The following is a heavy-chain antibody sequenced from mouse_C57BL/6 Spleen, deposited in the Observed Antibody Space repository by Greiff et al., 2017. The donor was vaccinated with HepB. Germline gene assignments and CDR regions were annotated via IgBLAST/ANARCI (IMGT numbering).Heavy chain of an antibody. V-gene: IGHV1-80*01. CDR2: IYPGDGDT. Sequence: QVQLKESGAELVKPGASVKISCKASGYAFSSYWMNWVKQRPGKGLEWIGQIYPGDGDTNYNGKFKGKATLTADKSSSTAYMQLSSLTSEDSAVYFCARWRAITTVEPWYFDVWGTGTTVTVSS. CDR3: ARWRAITTVEPWYFDV. CDR1: GYAFSSYW. D-gene: IGHD1-1*01. J-gene: IGHJ1*03.